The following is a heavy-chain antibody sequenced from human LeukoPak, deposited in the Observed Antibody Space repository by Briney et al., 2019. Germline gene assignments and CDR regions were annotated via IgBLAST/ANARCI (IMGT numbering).Heavy chain of an antibody. V-gene: IGHV3-30*02. CDR3: AKVLRLGDYFDY. CDR2: IRYDGSNK. J-gene: IGHJ4*02. Sequence: GGSLRLTCAASGFTFSSYGMHWVRQAPGKGLEWVAFIRYDGSNKYYADSVKGRFTISRDNSKNTLYLQMNSLRAEDTAVYYCAKVLRLGDYFDYWGQGTLVTVSS. D-gene: IGHD1-26*01. CDR1: GFTFSSYG.